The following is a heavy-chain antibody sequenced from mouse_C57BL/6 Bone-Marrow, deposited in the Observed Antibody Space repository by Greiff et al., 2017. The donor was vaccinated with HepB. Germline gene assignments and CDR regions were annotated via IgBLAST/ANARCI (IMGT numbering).Heavy chain of an antibody. CDR2: IDPEDGDT. D-gene: IGHD1-1*01. Sequence: EVQLQQSGAELVRPGASVKLSCTASGFNIKDYYMHWVKQRPEQGLEWIGRIDPEDGDTEYAPKFQGKAPMTADTSSNTAYLQLSSLTSEDTAVYYCTTNDYYGSSYAWFAYWGQGTLVTVSA. CDR3: TTNDYYGSSYAWFAY. CDR1: GFNIKDYY. J-gene: IGHJ3*01. V-gene: IGHV14-1*01.